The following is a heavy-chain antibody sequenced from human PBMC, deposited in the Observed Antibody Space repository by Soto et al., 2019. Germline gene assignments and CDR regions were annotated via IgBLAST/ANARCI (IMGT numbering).Heavy chain of an antibody. CDR2: IWYDGSNK. CDR3: ARGAVDYYYYYMDV. J-gene: IGHJ6*03. Sequence: QVQLVESGGGVVQPGRSLRLSCAASGFTFSSYGIHWVRQAPGKGLEWVAVIWYDGSNKYYADSVKGRFTISRDNSKNTLYLQKNSLRAEDTAVYYCARGAVDYYYYYMDVWGKRTTVTVSS. V-gene: IGHV3-33*01. CDR1: GFTFSSYG.